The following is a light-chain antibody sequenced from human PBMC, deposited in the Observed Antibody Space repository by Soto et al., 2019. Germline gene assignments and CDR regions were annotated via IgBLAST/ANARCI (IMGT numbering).Light chain of an antibody. J-gene: IGKJ4*01. Sequence: DIVMTQSPDSLAVSLGERATINCKSSQSVLYSSNNKNYLAWYQQKPGQPPKLIIYWASTRESGVPDRFSGSGSGTDLTLTISSLQAEDVAVYYCQQYYSTLLTFGGGTKVEIK. CDR3: QQYYSTLLT. V-gene: IGKV4-1*01. CDR1: QSVLYSSNNKNY. CDR2: WAS.